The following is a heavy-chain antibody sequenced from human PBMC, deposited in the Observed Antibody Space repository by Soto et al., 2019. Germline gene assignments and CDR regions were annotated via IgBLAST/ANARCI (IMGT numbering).Heavy chain of an antibody. J-gene: IGHJ4*02. V-gene: IGHV3-48*01. Sequence: EVQLVESGGGLVQPGGSLRLSCTASGFTFSNYSMDWVRKTPGKGLEWLSYISESSDTIYYADSVKGRFTISRDNAENSLFLQMSSLRGEDTAVYYCARDKMGELSIADYWGQGTPVTVSS. CDR2: ISESSDTI. CDR3: ARDKMGELSIADY. D-gene: IGHD3-16*02. CDR1: GFTFSNYS.